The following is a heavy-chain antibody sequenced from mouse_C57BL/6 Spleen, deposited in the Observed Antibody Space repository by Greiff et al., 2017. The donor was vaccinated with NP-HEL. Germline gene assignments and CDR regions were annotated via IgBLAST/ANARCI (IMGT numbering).Heavy chain of an antibody. Sequence: VKLQESGAELARPGASVKLSCKASGYTFTSYGISWVKQRTGQGLEWIGEIYPRSGNTYYNEKFKGKATLTADKSSSTAYMELRSLTSEDSAVYFCAREGVTGNFDYWGQGTTLTVSS. CDR1: GYTFTSYG. CDR2: IYPRSGNT. V-gene: IGHV1-81*01. J-gene: IGHJ2*01. CDR3: AREGVTGNFDY. D-gene: IGHD4-1*01.